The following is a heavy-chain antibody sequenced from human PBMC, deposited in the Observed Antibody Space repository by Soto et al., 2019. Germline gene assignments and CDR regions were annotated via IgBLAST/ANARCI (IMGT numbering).Heavy chain of an antibody. CDR3: AKDPGGVYNWNYVSYGMDV. V-gene: IGHV3-30*18. CDR2: ISYDGSNK. CDR1: GFTFSSYG. Sequence: QVQLVESGGGVVQPGRSLRLSCAASGFTFSSYGMHWVRQAPGKGLEWVAVISYDGSNKYYADSVKGRFTISRDNSKNTLYLQMNSLRAEDTAVYYCAKDPGGVYNWNYVSYGMDVWGQGTTVTVSS. D-gene: IGHD1-7*01. J-gene: IGHJ6*02.